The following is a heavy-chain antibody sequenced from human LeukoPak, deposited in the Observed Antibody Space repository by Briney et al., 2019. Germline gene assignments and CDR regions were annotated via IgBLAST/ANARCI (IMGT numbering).Heavy chain of an antibody. CDR3: ARVAAAASLYYFDY. Sequence: ASVKVSCKASGYTFTGYYMHWVRQAPGQGLEWMGWINPNSGGTNYAQKFQGRVTMTRDTSISTAYMELSRLRSDDTAVYYCARVAAAASLYYFDYWGQGTLVTV. J-gene: IGHJ4*02. CDR2: INPNSGGT. CDR1: GYTFTGYY. V-gene: IGHV1-2*02. D-gene: IGHD6-6*01.